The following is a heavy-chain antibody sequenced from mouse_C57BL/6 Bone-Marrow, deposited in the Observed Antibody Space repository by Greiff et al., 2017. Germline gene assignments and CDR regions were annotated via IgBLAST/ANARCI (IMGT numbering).Heavy chain of an antibody. CDR3: AREGYYGSSYRWYFDV. Sequence: VQLVESGAELVKPGASVKISCKASGYTFTDYYINWVKQRPGQGLEWIGKIGPGSGSTYYNEKFKGKATLTADKSSSTAYMQLSSLTSEDSAVYFCAREGYYGSSYRWYFDVWGTGTTVTVSS. J-gene: IGHJ1*03. CDR1: GYTFTDYY. CDR2: IGPGSGST. D-gene: IGHD1-1*01. V-gene: IGHV1-77*01.